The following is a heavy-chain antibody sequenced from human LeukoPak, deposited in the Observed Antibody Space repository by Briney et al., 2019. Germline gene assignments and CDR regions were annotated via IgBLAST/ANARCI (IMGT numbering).Heavy chain of an antibody. V-gene: IGHV4-59*12. J-gene: IGHJ4*02. Sequence: PSETLSLTCTVSGGSISSNYWSWIRQPPGKGLEWIGYIYYSGSTNYSPSLKSRVTISVDRSKNQFSLKLGSVTAADTAVYYCARVAGNDAAGFDYWGQGTLVTVSS. CDR2: IYYSGST. CDR3: ARVAGNDAAGFDY. CDR1: GGSISSNY. D-gene: IGHD4-23*01.